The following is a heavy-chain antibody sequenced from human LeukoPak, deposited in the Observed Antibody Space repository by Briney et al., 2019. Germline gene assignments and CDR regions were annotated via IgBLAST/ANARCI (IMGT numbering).Heavy chain of an antibody. J-gene: IGHJ6*03. CDR2: IYHSGST. D-gene: IGHD3-10*01. CDR1: GYSISSGYY. CDR3: ARALGTMVRGTNYYYYYYMDV. V-gene: IGHV4-38-2*01. Sequence: PSETLSLTCAVSGYSISSGYYWGWIRQPPGKGLEWIGSIYHSGSTYYNPSLKSRVTISVDTSKNQFSLKLSSVTAADTAVYYCARALGTMVRGTNYYYYYYMDVWGKGITVTVSS.